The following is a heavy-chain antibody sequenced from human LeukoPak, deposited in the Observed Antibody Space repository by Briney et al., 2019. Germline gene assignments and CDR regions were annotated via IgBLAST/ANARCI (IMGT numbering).Heavy chain of an antibody. D-gene: IGHD2-2*01. Sequence: ASVKVSCKASGHTFTSYDINWVRQATGQGLEWMGWMNPNSGNTGYAQRFQGRVTMTRNTSISTAYMELSSLRSEDTAVYYCARRAPGYCSSTSCPEAFDIWGQGTMVTVSS. V-gene: IGHV1-8*01. J-gene: IGHJ3*02. CDR3: ARRAPGYCSSTSCPEAFDI. CDR2: MNPNSGNT. CDR1: GHTFTSYD.